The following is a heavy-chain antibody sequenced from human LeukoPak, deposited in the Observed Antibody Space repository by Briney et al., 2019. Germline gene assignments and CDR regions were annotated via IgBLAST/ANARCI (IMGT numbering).Heavy chain of an antibody. V-gene: IGHV3-48*01. J-gene: IGHJ4*02. CDR3: AKANYYDRSGYPTGFDY. D-gene: IGHD3-22*01. Sequence: GGSLRLSCAASGFTFSSYSMNWVRQAPGKGLEWVSYISSSSSTIYYADSVKGRFTISRDNSKNTLYLQMNSLRAEDTAVYYCAKANYYDRSGYPTGFDYWGQGTLVTVSS. CDR1: GFTFSSYS. CDR2: ISSSSSTI.